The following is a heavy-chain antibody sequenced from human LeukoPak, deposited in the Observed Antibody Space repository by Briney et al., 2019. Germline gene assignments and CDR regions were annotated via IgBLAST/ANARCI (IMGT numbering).Heavy chain of an antibody. J-gene: IGHJ4*02. V-gene: IGHV4-59*01. D-gene: IGHD6-13*01. CDR3: ARGYSSSWNYLDY. CDR1: GGSISNYW. CDR2: VFDSGST. Sequence: SETLSLTCTVSGGSISNYWWSWIRQPPGKGLEWIAYVFDSGSTNYNPSLKTRVTIPVDTSKKQFSLEVSSVTAADTAVFFCARGYSSSWNYLDYWGEGTLVTVSS.